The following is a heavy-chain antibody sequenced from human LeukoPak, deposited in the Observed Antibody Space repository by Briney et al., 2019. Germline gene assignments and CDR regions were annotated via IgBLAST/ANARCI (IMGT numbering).Heavy chain of an antibody. D-gene: IGHD3-10*01. CDR1: GFTFDDYG. CDR2: IIWNGGRT. Sequence: PGGSLRLSCAASGFTFDDYGMSWVRQAPGKGLEWVSGIIWNGGRTGYADSVKGRFTISRDNAKNSLYLQMNSLRAEDTALYYCARTGVWFGELFRFDYWGQGTLVTVSS. CDR3: ARTGVWFGELFRFDY. J-gene: IGHJ4*02. V-gene: IGHV3-20*04.